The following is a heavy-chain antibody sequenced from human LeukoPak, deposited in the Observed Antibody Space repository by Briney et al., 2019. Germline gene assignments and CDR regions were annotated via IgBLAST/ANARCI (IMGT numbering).Heavy chain of an antibody. Sequence: GGSLRLSCAASGFTFDDYGMSWVRQAPGKGLEWVSGINWNGGSTGCADSVKGRFTISRDNAKNSLYLQMNSLRAEDTALYYCARTPSGYQLLYYFDYWGQGTLVTVSS. CDR3: ARTPSGYQLLYYFDY. V-gene: IGHV3-20*04. J-gene: IGHJ4*02. CDR1: GFTFDDYG. CDR2: INWNGGST. D-gene: IGHD2-2*01.